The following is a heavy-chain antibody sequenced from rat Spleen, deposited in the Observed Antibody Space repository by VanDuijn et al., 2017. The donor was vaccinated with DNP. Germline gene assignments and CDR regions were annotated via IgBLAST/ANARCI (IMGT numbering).Heavy chain of an antibody. Sequence: EVQLQESGPGLVKPSQSLSLICSVTGYSITSSYRWNWIRKFPGNKLDWMGSINSAGTTKYHPSLKSRISITSNTSKNQLFLQVNSVTTEDTATYHCARWPGYNPPYAMDAWGQGTSVTVSS. D-gene: IGHD1-4*01. V-gene: IGHV3-3*01. CDR1: GYSITSSYR. J-gene: IGHJ4*01. CDR3: ARWPGYNPPYAMDA. CDR2: INSAGTT.